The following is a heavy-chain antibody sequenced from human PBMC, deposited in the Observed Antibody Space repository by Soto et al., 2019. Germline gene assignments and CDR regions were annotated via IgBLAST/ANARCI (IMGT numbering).Heavy chain of an antibody. V-gene: IGHV4-4*02. J-gene: IGHJ4*02. Sequence: QVQLQESGPGLVKPSRTLSLTCAVSGVSIRSSNWWSWVRQPPGKGLEWIGEIYHSGSTNYNPSLKSRGTISVDKSKDQFSLNLNSVTAADTAVYYCALSSVASFYWGQGTLVTVSS. CDR3: ALSSVASFY. CDR1: GVSIRSSNW. CDR2: IYHSGST. D-gene: IGHD3-22*01.